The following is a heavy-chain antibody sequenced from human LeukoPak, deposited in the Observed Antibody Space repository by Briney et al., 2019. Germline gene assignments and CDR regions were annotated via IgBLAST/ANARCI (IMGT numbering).Heavy chain of an antibody. J-gene: IGHJ4*02. V-gene: IGHV3-74*01. CDR3: ARSGRTGYSYGYDNY. CDR2: ISTDVSDT. CDR1: GFTFSSYW. D-gene: IGHD5-18*01. Sequence: GGSLRLSCAASGFTFSSYWMRWVRQAPGKGLVWVSYISTDVSDTGYADSVKGRFTISRDNAKNTLYLQMNSLRAEDTAVYYCARSGRTGYSYGYDNYWGRGTLVTVSS.